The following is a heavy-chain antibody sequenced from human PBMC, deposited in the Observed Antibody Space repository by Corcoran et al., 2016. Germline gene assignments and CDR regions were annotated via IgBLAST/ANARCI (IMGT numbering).Heavy chain of an antibody. Sequence: QVTLRESGPALVKPTQTLTLTCTFSGFSLSTSGMCVSWIRQPPGKALEWLALIDWDDDKYYSTSLKTRLTISKDTSKNQVVLTMTNMDPVDTATCYCARYQLPPKTFDYWGQGTLVTVSS. CDR2: IDWDDDK. D-gene: IGHD2-2*01. CDR3: ARYQLPPKTFDY. CDR1: GFSLSTSGMC. V-gene: IGHV2-70*01. J-gene: IGHJ4*02.